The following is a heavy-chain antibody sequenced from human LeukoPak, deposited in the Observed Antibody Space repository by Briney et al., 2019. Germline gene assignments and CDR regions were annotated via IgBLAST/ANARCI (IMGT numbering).Heavy chain of an antibody. Sequence: GGSLRLSCAASGFTFSSYSMNWVRQAPGKGLEWLPYISSNSVTIYYADSVKGRFTISRDNAKNSVYLQMNSLRAEDTALYYCARGSGSSWYFYFDYWGQGTLVTVSS. CDR3: ARGSGSSWYFYFDY. J-gene: IGHJ4*02. CDR1: GFTFSSYS. D-gene: IGHD6-13*01. CDR2: ISSNSVTI. V-gene: IGHV3-48*04.